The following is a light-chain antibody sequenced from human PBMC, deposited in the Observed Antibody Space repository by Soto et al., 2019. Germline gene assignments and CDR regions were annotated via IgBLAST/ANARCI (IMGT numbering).Light chain of an antibody. CDR2: DAS. V-gene: IGKV1-5*01. Sequence: DIQMTQSPSTLSASVGGRVTITCRASQSISSWLAWYQQNPGKAPKVLIYDASSLESGVPSRFSGTGSGTDFTLTISSLQPHDFATYYCQQYHSYSPFTFGQGTKLEIK. J-gene: IGKJ2*01. CDR3: QQYHSYSPFT. CDR1: QSISSW.